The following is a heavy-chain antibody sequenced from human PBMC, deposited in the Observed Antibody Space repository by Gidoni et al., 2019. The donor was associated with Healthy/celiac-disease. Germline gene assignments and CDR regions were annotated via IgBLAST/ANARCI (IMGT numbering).Heavy chain of an antibody. CDR2: IRSKAYGGNT. V-gene: IGHV3-49*04. Sequence: EVQLVESGGGLVQPGRSLRLPCTDSGVTFGDSAMSWVRQAPGKGLEWLGFIRSKAYGGNTEYAASVKGIFTISRDDSKSIAYLQMNSLKTEETAVYYCTRDRPDYYDSRADPGAIDYWGQGTLVTVSS. CDR3: TRDRPDYYDSRADPGAIDY. CDR1: GVTFGDSA. D-gene: IGHD3-22*01. J-gene: IGHJ4*02.